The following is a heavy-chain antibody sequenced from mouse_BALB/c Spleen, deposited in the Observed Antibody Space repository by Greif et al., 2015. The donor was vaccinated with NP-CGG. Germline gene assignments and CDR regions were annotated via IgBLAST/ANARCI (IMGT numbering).Heavy chain of an antibody. V-gene: IGHV5-17*02. Sequence: EVMLVESGGGLVQPGGSWKLSCAASGFTFSSFGMHWVRQAPEKGLEWVAYISSGSSTIYYADTVKGRFTISRDNPKNTLFLQMTSLRSEDTAMYYCARSLYYYGSSWFAYWGQGTLVTVSA. CDR3: ARSLYYYGSSWFAY. CDR2: ISSGSSTI. J-gene: IGHJ3*01. D-gene: IGHD1-1*01. CDR1: GFTFSSFG.